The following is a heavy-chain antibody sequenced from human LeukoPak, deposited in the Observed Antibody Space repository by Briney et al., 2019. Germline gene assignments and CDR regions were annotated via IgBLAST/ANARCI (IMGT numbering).Heavy chain of an antibody. CDR3: ARDIGDAALH. J-gene: IGHJ4*02. Sequence: KPGGSLRLSCAASGFTFNAYSMNWVRQAPGKGLEWVSSIGSSGSYIYYADSVKGRFTISRDNAKNSLYLQMNSLRAEDTAVYYCARDIGDAALHWGQGTLVTVSS. CDR1: GFTFNAYS. V-gene: IGHV3-21*01. CDR2: IGSSGSYI. D-gene: IGHD4-17*01.